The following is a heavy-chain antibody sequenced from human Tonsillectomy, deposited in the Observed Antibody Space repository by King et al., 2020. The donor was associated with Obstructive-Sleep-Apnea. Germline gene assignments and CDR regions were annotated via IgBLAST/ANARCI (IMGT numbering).Heavy chain of an antibody. V-gene: IGHV3-7*03. CDR1: GFTFSSYW. J-gene: IGHJ4*02. CDR2: IKQDGSEK. CDR3: ASDEYSYGYSVDFDY. Sequence: QLVQSGGGLVQPGGSLRLSCAASGFTFSSYWMSWVRQAPGKGLEWVANIKQDGSEKYYVDSVKGRFTISRDNAKNSLYLQMNSLRAEDTAVYYCASDEYSYGYSVDFDYWGKGTLVTVSS. D-gene: IGHD5-18*01.